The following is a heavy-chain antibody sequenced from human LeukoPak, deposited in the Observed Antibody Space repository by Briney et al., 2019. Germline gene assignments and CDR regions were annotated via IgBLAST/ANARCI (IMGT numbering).Heavy chain of an antibody. CDR2: IYYSGST. Sequence: PSETLSLTCTVSGGSISSSSYYWGWIRQPPGKGLEWIGSIYYSGSTYYNPSLKSRVIITVDTSKNQFSLKLSSVTAADTAVYYCASSYDSGSYYKIPRLPMDVWGKGATVTVSS. V-gene: IGHV4-39*07. D-gene: IGHD3-10*01. CDR1: GGSISSSSYY. J-gene: IGHJ6*03. CDR3: ASSYDSGSYYKIPRLPMDV.